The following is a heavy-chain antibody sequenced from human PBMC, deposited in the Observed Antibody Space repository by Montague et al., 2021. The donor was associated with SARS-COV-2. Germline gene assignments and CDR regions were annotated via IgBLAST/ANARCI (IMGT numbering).Heavy chain of an antibody. CDR1: GGSISSSSYY. J-gene: IGHJ3*02. V-gene: IGHV4-39*01. D-gene: IGHD3-22*01. CDR3: ARFPTSYYYDSKAAPATPDSFYI. CDR2: IYYSGST. Sequence: SETLSLTCTVSGGSISSSSYYWGWIRQPPGKGLEWIGSIYYSGSTYYNPSLKSRVTISVDTSKNQFSLKLSSVTAADAAVYYCARFPTSYYYDSKAAPATPDSFYIWGPGTMVPGSS.